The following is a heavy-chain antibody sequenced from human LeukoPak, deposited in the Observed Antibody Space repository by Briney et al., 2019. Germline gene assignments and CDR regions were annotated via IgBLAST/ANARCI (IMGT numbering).Heavy chain of an antibody. J-gene: IGHJ4*02. CDR3: ERVYYSDSNAPYYFDY. CDR1: APPISINH. Sequence: SETQSLICTVSAPPISINHGSWIRQPPGKGWECLGYIYYSGSTNYNPSLKSRVTISVDTSKNHFSLKLNAVTAADTVVYYCERVYYSDSNAPYYFDYWGQGTLVTVSS. CDR2: IYYSGST. V-gene: IGHV4-59*08. D-gene: IGHD3-22*01.